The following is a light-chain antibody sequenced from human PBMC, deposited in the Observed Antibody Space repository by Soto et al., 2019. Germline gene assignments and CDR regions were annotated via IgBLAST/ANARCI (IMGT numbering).Light chain of an antibody. CDR2: AAS. CDR1: QAISSW. Sequence: DIQMTQSPSSVSASLGDRVTITCRASQAISSWLAWYQQKPAEAPKLLIHAASSLPSEVPSRFSGSGSVTDFTLTISSLQPEDFATYYCQQANSFPLTVGGGTKVEIK. J-gene: IGKJ4*02. CDR3: QQANSFPLT. V-gene: IGKV1-12*01.